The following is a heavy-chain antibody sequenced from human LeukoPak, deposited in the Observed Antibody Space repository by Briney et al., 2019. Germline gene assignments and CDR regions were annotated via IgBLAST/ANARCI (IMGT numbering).Heavy chain of an antibody. CDR3: AREGWDLNALDI. CDR1: GFAFITYA. V-gene: IGHV3-30*04. J-gene: IGHJ3*02. CDR2: ISYDGSNI. D-gene: IGHD1-26*01. Sequence: GGSLRLSCAASGFAFITYAMHWVRQAPGKGLEWVAIISYDGSNIYYADSVKGRFTISRDNSKNTLYLQMNSLRAEDTAVYYCAREGWDLNALDIWGQGTMVTVSP.